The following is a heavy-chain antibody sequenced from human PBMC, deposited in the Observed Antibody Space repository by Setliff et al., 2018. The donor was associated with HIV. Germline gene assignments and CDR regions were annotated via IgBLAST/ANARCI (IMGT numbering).Heavy chain of an antibody. V-gene: IGHV1-69*13. CDR3: ATVFYYDSESFSLDY. CDR1: GGTFNNYA. CDR2: IIPLFGTS. J-gene: IGHJ4*02. Sequence: ASVKVSCKAPGGTFNNYAISWVRQAPGQGLECVGGIIPLFGTSNYALKFQGRVTITANESTNTAHMELSSLRSVDTAMYYCATVFYYDSESFSLDYWGQGMLVTVS. D-gene: IGHD3-10*01.